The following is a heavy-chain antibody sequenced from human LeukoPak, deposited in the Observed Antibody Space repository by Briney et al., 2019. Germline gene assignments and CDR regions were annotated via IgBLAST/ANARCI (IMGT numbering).Heavy chain of an antibody. CDR2: IYTSGNT. D-gene: IGHD2-15*01. CDR1: GGSIISYF. Sequence: SETLSLTCTVSGGSIISYFWAWIRQPAGEGLEWIGRIYTSGNTDYNPSLKSRVTMSIDTSKNQFSLKLPSVTGADTAVYYCAREAGGQGHGWNYDLWGRGTLVTVSS. J-gene: IGHJ2*01. V-gene: IGHV4-4*07. CDR3: AREAGGQGHGWNYDL.